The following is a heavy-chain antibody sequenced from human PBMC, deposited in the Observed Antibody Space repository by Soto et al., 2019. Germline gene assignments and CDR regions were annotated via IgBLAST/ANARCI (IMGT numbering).Heavy chain of an antibody. CDR1: GGSISSGGYY. CDR3: ARAEYSGYDWGSFDY. V-gene: IGHV4-31*03. J-gene: IGHJ4*02. Sequence: SETLPLTCTVSGGSISSGGYYWSWIRQHPGKGLEWIGYIYYSGSTYYNPSLKSRVTISVDTSKNQFSLKLSSVTAADTAVYYCARAEYSGYDWGSFDYWGQGTLVTVSS. D-gene: IGHD5-12*01. CDR2: IYYSGST.